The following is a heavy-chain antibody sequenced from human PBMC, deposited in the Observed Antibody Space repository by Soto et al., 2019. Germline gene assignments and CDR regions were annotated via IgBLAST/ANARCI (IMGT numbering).Heavy chain of an antibody. CDR3: ARPSNYYDSSGYYDY. CDR1: GYSFTSYW. CDR2: IYPGDSDT. J-gene: IGHJ4*02. V-gene: IGHV5-51*01. Sequence: PGESLKISCKGSGYSFTSYWIGWVRQVPGKGLEWMGIIYPGDSDTRYSPSFQGQVTISADKSISTAYLQWSSLKASDTAMYYCARPSNYYDSSGYYDYWGQGTLVTVSS. D-gene: IGHD3-22*01.